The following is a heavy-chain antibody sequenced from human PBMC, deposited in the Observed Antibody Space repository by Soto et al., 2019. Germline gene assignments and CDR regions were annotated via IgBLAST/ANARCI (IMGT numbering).Heavy chain of an antibody. D-gene: IGHD3-22*01. CDR3: ARDYYDGRGYYSWYFAL. J-gene: IGHJ2*01. Sequence: QVQLVQSGAEVKKPGSSVKVSCRASGGTFSNYDISWVRQAPGQGLEWMGNIIPVFGTTNFARKFLGRVTITADKSTVTAYMELSSLRSEDTAVYYCARDYYDGRGYYSWYFALWGRGTLVTVSS. CDR2: IIPVFGTT. CDR1: GGTFSNYD. V-gene: IGHV1-69*06.